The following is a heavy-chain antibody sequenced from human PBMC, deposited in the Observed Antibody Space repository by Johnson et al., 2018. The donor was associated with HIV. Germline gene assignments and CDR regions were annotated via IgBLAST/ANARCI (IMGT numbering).Heavy chain of an antibody. J-gene: IGHJ3*02. CDR3: ARAPSEGCSGGSCYPWAFDI. CDR2: ISYDGSNK. Sequence: QVQLLESGGGVVQPGRSLRLSCAASGFTFTHYAMDWVRQAPGKGLEWVAVISYDGSNKYYADSVKGRFTISRDNSKNTLYLQMNSLRAEDTAVYYCARAPSEGCSGGSCYPWAFDIWGQGAMVTVSS. CDR1: GFTFTHYA. D-gene: IGHD2-15*01. V-gene: IGHV3-30*14.